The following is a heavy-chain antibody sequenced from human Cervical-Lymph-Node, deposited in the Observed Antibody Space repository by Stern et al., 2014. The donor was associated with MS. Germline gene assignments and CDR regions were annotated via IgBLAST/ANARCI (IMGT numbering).Heavy chain of an antibody. V-gene: IGHV1-2*02. D-gene: IGHD6-13*01. J-gene: IGHJ4*02. CDR2: FSPKSGGT. CDR3: ARRVAAAGTHYYGLFGH. Sequence: VQLVQSGAEVQEPGASVKVSCKASGYTFSDYYLHWVRQAPGQGLEWLGWFSPKSGGTTCAQKFQGRVTMTSDTSIATAYMELTRLRSDDTAVYYCARRVAAAGTHYYGLFGHWGQGTLVTVSS. CDR1: GYTFSDYY.